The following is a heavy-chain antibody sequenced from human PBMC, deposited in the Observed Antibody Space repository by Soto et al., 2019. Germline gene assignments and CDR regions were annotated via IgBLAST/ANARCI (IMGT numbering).Heavy chain of an antibody. CDR3: AKVGSISWSAQYYFDL. CDR2: ITGSDGET. V-gene: IGHV3-23*01. CDR1: GFTFSNYA. D-gene: IGHD3-10*01. Sequence: EGQVLEFGGGLAQTGVSLRLSCAASGFTFSNYAMGLVRQTPGKGLEWVSAITGSDGETYYVDAVKGRFTVSRDNSKHSLYLQMKSLRAYDAAVYYCAKVGSISWSAQYYFDLWGQVILVTVSS. J-gene: IGHJ4*02.